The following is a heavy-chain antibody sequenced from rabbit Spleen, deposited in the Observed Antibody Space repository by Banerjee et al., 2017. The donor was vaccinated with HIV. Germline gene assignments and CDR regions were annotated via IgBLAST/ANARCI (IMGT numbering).Heavy chain of an antibody. J-gene: IGHJ4*01. CDR3: ARDLAGVIGWNFNL. V-gene: IGHV1S45*01. D-gene: IGHD4-1*01. CDR2: IAGSSSGFT. Sequence: QEHLVESGGGLVQPEGSLALTCKASGFSFSSSDYICWVRQAPGKGLEWISCIAGSSSGFTYSATWAKGRFTISKTSSTTVTLQMTSLTAADTATYFCARDLAGVIGWNFNLWGQGTLVTVS. CDR1: GFSFSSSDY.